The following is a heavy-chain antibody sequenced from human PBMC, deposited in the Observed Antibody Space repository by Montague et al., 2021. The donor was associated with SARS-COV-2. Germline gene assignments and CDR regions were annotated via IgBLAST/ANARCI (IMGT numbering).Heavy chain of an antibody. Sequence: SETLSLTCTVSGGSISSYYWGWIRQPPGKGLEWTGSIYYSGSTYYNPSLKSRVTISVDTSKNQFSLKLSSVTAADTAVYYCARDDYTPGDYYYYYGMDVWGQGTTVTVSS. V-gene: IGHV4-39*02. D-gene: IGHD4-11*01. CDR1: GGSISSYY. J-gene: IGHJ6*02. CDR2: IYYSGST. CDR3: ARDDYTPGDYYYYYGMDV.